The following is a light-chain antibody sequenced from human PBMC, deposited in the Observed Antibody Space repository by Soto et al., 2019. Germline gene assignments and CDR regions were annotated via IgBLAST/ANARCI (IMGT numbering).Light chain of an antibody. CDR3: SSHASRTSVV. CDR1: SSDIGYDY. V-gene: IGLV2-14*03. J-gene: IGLJ2*01. CDR2: GVS. Sequence: QAVVTQPASVSGSPGQSITISCSGSSSDIGYDYVSWYQQPPGRAPKLIIYGVSSRPSGVSNRFSGSKSGNTASLTISGLQPEDEADYYCSSHASRTSVVFGGGTKLTVL.